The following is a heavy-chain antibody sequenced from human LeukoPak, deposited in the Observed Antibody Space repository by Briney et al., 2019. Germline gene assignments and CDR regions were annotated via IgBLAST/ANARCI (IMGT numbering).Heavy chain of an antibody. CDR3: ARGYGLLYSGSYFDY. CDR1: GFSFSTTW. J-gene: IGHJ4*02. V-gene: IGHV3-74*03. Sequence: GGSLRLSCAASGFSFSTTWMHWVRQLPGQGLVWVARITSDGTTTSYAESVKGRFTISRDNSKNTLYLQMGNMRAEDMAVYYCARGYGLLYSGSYFDYWGQGTLVTVSS. CDR2: ITSDGTTT. D-gene: IGHD1-26*01.